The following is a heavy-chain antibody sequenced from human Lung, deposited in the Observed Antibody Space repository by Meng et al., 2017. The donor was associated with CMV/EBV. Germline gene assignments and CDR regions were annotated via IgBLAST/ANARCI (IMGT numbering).Heavy chain of an antibody. V-gene: IGHV2-5*02. CDR3: VRSRWELLDY. CDR1: GFSLNTSGVN. J-gene: IGHJ4*02. Sequence: TCTVSGFSLNTSGVNVGWIRQPPGKALEWLALIYWDDDKRYSPSLESRLTITRDTSKNQVVLTMTNMDPVDTATYYCVRSRWELLDYWGQGTLVTVSS. D-gene: IGHD1-26*01. CDR2: IYWDDDK.